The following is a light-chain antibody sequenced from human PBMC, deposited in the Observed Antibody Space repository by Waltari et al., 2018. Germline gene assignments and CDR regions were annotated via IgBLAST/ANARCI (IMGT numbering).Light chain of an antibody. J-gene: IGKJ1*01. Sequence: DIQMTQSPSTLSASVGDRVTITCRASQSISNYLAWYQHKPGKPPNLLIYGASTLKSGVPSRFSGSGSGTEFTLTINNLQPDDFATYYCQRSDAYWATFGQGTKVEIK. CDR2: GAS. V-gene: IGKV1-5*03. CDR3: QRSDAYWAT. CDR1: QSISNY.